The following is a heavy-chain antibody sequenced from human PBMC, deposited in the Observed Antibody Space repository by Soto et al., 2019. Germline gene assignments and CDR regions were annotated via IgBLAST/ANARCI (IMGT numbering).Heavy chain of an antibody. CDR1: GYTFTSYA. J-gene: IGHJ4*02. Sequence: ASVKVSCKASGYTFTSYAMHWVRQAPGQRLEWMGWINAGNGNTKYSQKFLGRVTITRDTSASTAYMELSSLRSEDTAVYYCARSLRFNIVVVPAAIRDIDYWGQGTLVTVSS. CDR3: ARSLRFNIVVVPAAIRDIDY. V-gene: IGHV1-3*01. CDR2: INAGNGNT. D-gene: IGHD2-2*01.